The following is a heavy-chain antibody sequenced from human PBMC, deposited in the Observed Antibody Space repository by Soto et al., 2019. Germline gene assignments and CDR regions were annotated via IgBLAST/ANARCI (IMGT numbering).Heavy chain of an antibody. D-gene: IGHD7-27*01. CDR2: INAGYGNT. V-gene: IGHV1-3*01. CDR3: ARDTGDGTIDF. CDR1: GYTFSSYA. Sequence: ASVKVSCKASGYTFSSYAMHWVRQAPGQRLEWMGWINAGYGNTKSSQKFQDRVTISRDTSASTAYMELTSLRSEDTAVYYCARDTGDGTIDFWGQGTLVTVSS. J-gene: IGHJ4*02.